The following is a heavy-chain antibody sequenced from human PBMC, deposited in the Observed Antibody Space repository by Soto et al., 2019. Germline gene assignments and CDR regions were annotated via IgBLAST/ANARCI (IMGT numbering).Heavy chain of an antibody. CDR2: INHSGST. D-gene: IGHD5-12*01. V-gene: IGHV4-34*01. CDR3: ARKGRGYDSRLGY. J-gene: IGHJ4*02. Sequence: QVQLQQWGAGLLKPSETLSLTCAVYGGSFSGYYWSWIRQPPGKGLEWIGEINHSGSTNYNPSLKSRVTISVDTSKNQFSLKLSSVTAADTAVYYCARKGRGYDSRLGYWGQGTLVTVSS. CDR1: GGSFSGYY.